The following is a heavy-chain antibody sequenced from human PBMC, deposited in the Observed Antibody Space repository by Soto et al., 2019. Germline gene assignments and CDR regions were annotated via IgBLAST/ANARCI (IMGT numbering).Heavy chain of an antibody. Sequence: GGSLRLSCAASGFTFSSYSMNWVRQAPGKGLEWVSYISSSSSTIYYADSVKGRFTISRDNAKNSLYLQMNSLRAEDTAVYYCARGLFAGKADFDYWGQGTLVTVSS. CDR3: ARGLFAGKADFDY. CDR2: ISSSSSTI. D-gene: IGHD6-13*01. CDR1: GFTFSSYS. J-gene: IGHJ4*02. V-gene: IGHV3-48*01.